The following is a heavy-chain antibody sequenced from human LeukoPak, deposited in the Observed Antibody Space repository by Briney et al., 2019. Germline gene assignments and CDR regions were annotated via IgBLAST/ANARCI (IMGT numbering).Heavy chain of an antibody. Sequence: SETLSLTCTVSGASISSYYWSWFRRPPGKGLEWIAYIFPSGSINFNPSLKSQVSISVDGSKNNFSLDLSSVTAADTAVYYCARRRDETATAAGYYHMDVWGKGTTVTVSS. J-gene: IGHJ6*03. CDR3: ARRRDETATAAGYYHMDV. CDR2: IFPSGSI. V-gene: IGHV4-4*09. D-gene: IGHD3-22*01. CDR1: GASISSYY.